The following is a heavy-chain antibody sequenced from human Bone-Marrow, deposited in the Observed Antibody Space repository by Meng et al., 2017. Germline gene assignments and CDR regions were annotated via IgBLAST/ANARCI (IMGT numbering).Heavy chain of an antibody. D-gene: IGHD4-23*01. Sequence: ASVKVSCKASGYTFTNYGISWVRQAPGQGLEWMGWISAYNGNTNYAQKLQGRVTMTADTSTSTAYMELRSLRSDDTAVYYCARDPIVGPTVVTPFHWFDPWGQGTLVTVSS. CDR1: GYTFTNYG. CDR2: ISAYNGNT. J-gene: IGHJ5*02. V-gene: IGHV1-18*01. CDR3: ARDPIVGPTVVTPFHWFDP.